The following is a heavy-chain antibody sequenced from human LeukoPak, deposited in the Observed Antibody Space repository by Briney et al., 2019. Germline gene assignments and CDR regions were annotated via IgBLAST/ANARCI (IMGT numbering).Heavy chain of an antibody. V-gene: IGHV3-33*08. D-gene: IGHD6-19*01. J-gene: IGHJ4*02. Sequence: PGGSLRLSCAASGFTFSNYGMHWVRQAPGKGLEWVAGIWYDGSKKYYLDSVKGRFTITRDNSQNMLYLQMNIMRVEATGLYYCAVDRTIAVIVPLDYSGEGNLLTASS. CDR2: IWYDGSKK. CDR3: AVDRTIAVIVPLDY. CDR1: GFTFSNYG.